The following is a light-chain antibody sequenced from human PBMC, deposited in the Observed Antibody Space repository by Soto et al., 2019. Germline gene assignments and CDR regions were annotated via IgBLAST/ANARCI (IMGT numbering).Light chain of an antibody. CDR1: SSDVGSYNL. Sequence: QSVLTQPASVSGSPGQSITISCTGTSSDVGSYNLVSWYQQHPGKAPKLMIYEGSKRPSGVSNRFSGSKSCNTASLTISGLQAEDEADYYCCSYAGSSTPHVVFGGGTKVTVL. V-gene: IGLV2-23*01. CDR2: EGS. CDR3: CSYAGSSTPHVV. J-gene: IGLJ2*01.